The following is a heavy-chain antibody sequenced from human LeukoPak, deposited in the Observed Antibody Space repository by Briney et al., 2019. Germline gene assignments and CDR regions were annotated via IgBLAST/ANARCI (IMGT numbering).Heavy chain of an antibody. V-gene: IGHV1-18*04. D-gene: IGHD1-26*01. J-gene: IGHJ4*02. CDR3: ARDFTGGNYFNDY. Sequence: ASVKVSCKASGYTFTGYYMHWVRQAPGQGLEWMGWISTYNGNTNYAQNLQGRVTMTTDTSTSTAYMELRSLRSDDTAMYYCARDFTGGNYFNDYWGQGTLVTVSS. CDR1: GYTFTGYY. CDR2: ISTYNGNT.